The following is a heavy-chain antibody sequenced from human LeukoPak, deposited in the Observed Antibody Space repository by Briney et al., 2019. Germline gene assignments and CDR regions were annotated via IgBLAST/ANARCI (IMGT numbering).Heavy chain of an antibody. J-gene: IGHJ6*03. Sequence: GRSLRLSCAASGFTFSSYDMHWVRQAPGKGLEWVAVIPYDGRNTYYADSVKGRFTISRDNAKNTLYLQMGSLRAEDMAVYYCARDRTSSPTYYYYYMDVWGKGTTVTVSS. V-gene: IGHV3-30*03. CDR1: GFTFSSYD. CDR2: IPYDGRNT. D-gene: IGHD1-14*01. CDR3: ARDRTSSPTYYYYYMDV.